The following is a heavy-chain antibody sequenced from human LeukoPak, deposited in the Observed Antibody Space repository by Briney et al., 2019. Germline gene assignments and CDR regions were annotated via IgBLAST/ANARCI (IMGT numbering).Heavy chain of an antibody. CDR1: GFTFSSYG. CDR2: IWSDGSKT. CDR3: ARGVALTGNPNCFDP. Sequence: GRSLRLSCAASGFTFSSYGMHWVRQAPGKGLEWVAVIWSDGSKTFYTDSVKGRFTISRDNSKNTLYLQMNSLRAEDTAVYYCARGVALTGNPNCFDPWGQGTLVTVSS. D-gene: IGHD7-27*01. J-gene: IGHJ5*02. V-gene: IGHV3-33*01.